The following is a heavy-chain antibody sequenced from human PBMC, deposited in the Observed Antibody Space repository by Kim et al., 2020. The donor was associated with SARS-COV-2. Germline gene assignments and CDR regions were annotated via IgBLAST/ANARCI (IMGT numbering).Heavy chain of an antibody. Sequence: GGSLRLSCVASGFSFSTYWMSWVRQAPGKGPEWVADISVGGNEKYYVDSVNGRFTISRDNSKNSLYLQMNSLRAEDTAVYYCTRSGGSDLDYWGQGTLVVVSS. D-gene: IGHD3-16*01. V-gene: IGHV3-7*01. CDR3: TRSGGSDLDY. CDR1: GFSFSTYW. J-gene: IGHJ4*02. CDR2: ISVGGNEK.